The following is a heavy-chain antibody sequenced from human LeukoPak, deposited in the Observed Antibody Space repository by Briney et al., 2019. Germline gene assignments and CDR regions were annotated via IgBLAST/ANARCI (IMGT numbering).Heavy chain of an antibody. J-gene: IGHJ4*02. CDR3: ARDDYWSSDY. Sequence: GGSLRLSYAASGFSFSSYWMSWVRQAPGKGLEWVANIKQDGSEKHYADSVKGRFTISRDNAKNSLYLQMNSLRAEDTAVYYCARDDYWSSDYWGQGTLVTVSS. D-gene: IGHD2-8*02. CDR1: GFSFSSYW. V-gene: IGHV3-7*05. CDR2: IKQDGSEK.